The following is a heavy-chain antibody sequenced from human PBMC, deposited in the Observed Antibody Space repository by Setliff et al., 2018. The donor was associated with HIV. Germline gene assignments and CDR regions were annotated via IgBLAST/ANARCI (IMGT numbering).Heavy chain of an antibody. CDR1: GFTFSDYY. V-gene: IGHV3-11*01. CDR2: IISGSSTV. CDR3: ARAYNVYDYRFDSSGYDY. Sequence: GGSLRLSCAASGFTFSDYYMNWVRQAPGKGLECVAYIISGSSTVYYADSVKGRFTVSRDNAKNSVYLEMNSLRAEDTAVYYCARAYNVYDYRFDSSGYDYWGQGTLVTVLL. D-gene: IGHD3-22*01. J-gene: IGHJ4*02.